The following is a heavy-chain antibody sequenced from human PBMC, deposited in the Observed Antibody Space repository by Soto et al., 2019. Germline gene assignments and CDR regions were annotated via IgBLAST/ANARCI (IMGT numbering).Heavy chain of an antibody. CDR1: GGTFSTYG. D-gene: IGHD1-26*01. Sequence: QVQLVQSGAEVKKPGSSVNVSCKASGGTFSTYGMNWVRLAPGQGLEWMGGVIPKFGTTNYAQKCQGRVTVSASAPTSTDGMGINYLRSEEPAVYFCPREVATYYIGNSISLAHWCQGTLVTVSS. J-gene: IGHJ4*02. CDR2: VIPKFGTT. CDR3: PREVATYYIGNSISLAH. V-gene: IGHV1-69*13.